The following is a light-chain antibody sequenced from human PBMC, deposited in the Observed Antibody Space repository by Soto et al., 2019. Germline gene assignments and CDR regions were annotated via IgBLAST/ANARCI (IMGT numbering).Light chain of an antibody. V-gene: IGLV2-14*01. CDR3: SSYISSSTPHV. Sequence: QSALTQPASVSGSRGQSITISCSGTNSDFGGSNYVSWYQQYPGKAPKLMIYDVSNRPSGVSNRFSGSKSGNTASLTISGLQAEDEADYYCSSYISSSTPHVFGTGTKVTVL. J-gene: IGLJ1*01. CDR2: DVS. CDR1: NSDFGGSNY.